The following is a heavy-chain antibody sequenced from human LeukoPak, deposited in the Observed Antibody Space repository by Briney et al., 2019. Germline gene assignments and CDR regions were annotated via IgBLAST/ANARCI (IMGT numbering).Heavy chain of an antibody. CDR2: IYYTGRT. CDR3: ARLVTSYDILTGYSYYFDS. Sequence: PSETLSLTCTVPGGSISSYYRSWIRQPPGEGLEWIAYIYYTGRTNYNPSLKSRVTISVDTSENQLSLELISVTAADTAVYFCARLVTSYDILTGYSYYFDSWGQGTLVTVSS. D-gene: IGHD3-9*01. CDR1: GGSISSYY. J-gene: IGHJ4*02. V-gene: IGHV4-59*08.